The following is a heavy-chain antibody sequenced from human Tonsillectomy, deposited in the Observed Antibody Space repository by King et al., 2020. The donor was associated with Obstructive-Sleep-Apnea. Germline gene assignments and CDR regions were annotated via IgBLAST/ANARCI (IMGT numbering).Heavy chain of an antibody. CDR1: GYSFTSYW. Sequence: QLVQSGAEVKKPGESLKISCKGSGYSFTSYWIGWVRQMPGKGLEWMGSIYPGDSDTRYSPSFQGQFTISADKSIRTAYLKWSSLKASDTAMYYCARQGGYCSGGSCYLDYWGQGTLVTVSS. V-gene: IGHV5-51*01. CDR3: ARQGGYCSGGSCYLDY. J-gene: IGHJ4*02. D-gene: IGHD2-15*01. CDR2: IYPGDSDT.